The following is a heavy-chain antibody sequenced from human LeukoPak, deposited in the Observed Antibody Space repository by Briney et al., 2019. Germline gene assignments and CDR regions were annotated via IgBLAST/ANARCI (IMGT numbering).Heavy chain of an antibody. J-gene: IGHJ4*02. Sequence: GGSLRLSRAASGFTVSGNYMSWVRQAPGKGLEWVSVIYSGGSIYYADSVKGRFTISRHNSKNTLHLQMNSLRSEDTAVYYCASGSRFDYWGQGTLVTVSS. CDR1: GFTVSGNY. CDR3: ASGSRFDY. D-gene: IGHD5/OR15-5a*01. CDR2: IYSGGSI. V-gene: IGHV3-53*04.